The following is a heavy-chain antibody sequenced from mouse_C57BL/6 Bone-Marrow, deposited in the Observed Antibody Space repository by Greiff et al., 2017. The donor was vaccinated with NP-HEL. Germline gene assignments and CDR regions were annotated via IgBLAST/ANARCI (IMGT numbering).Heavy chain of an antibody. D-gene: IGHD1-2*01. CDR1: GYTFTSYW. V-gene: IGHV1-64*01. CDR2: IHPNSGST. Sequence: QVQLQQPGAELVKPGASVKLSCKASGYTFTSYWMHWVKQRPGQGLEWIGMIHPNSGSTNYNEKFKSKATLTVDKSSSTAYMQLSSLTSEDSAVYYCARGSGITTARCYFDYWGQGTTLTVSS. J-gene: IGHJ2*01. CDR3: ARGSGITTARCYFDY.